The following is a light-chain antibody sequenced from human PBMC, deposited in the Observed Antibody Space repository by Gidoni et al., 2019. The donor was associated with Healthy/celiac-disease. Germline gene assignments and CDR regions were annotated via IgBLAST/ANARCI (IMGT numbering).Light chain of an antibody. J-gene: IGKJ1*01. V-gene: IGKV3-20*01. CDR2: GAS. CDR1: QSVSSSY. CDR3: QQYGSSPQT. Sequence: EIVLTQSPGTLSLSPGARATLSCRASQSVSSSYLAWYQKKPGQAPRLLIYGASSRATGIPDRFSGSGSGTDFTLTISRLEPEDFAVYYCQQYGSSPQTFGQGTKVEIK.